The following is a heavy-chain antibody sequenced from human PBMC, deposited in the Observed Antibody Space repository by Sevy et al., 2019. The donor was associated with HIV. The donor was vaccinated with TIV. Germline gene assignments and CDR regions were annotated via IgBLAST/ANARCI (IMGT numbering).Heavy chain of an antibody. D-gene: IGHD4-17*01. J-gene: IGHJ4*02. CDR2: ISSSGSLI. V-gene: IGHV3-48*03. CDR1: GFTFSSFE. CDR3: TRDLPPSATTVAHFDY. Sequence: GGSLRLSCAASGFTFSSFEMNWARQTPGKGLEWVSFISSSGSLIYYADSVKGRFTISRDNAKNSLYLQMNSLRAEDTGVYYCTRDLPPSATTVAHFDYWGQGTLVTVSS.